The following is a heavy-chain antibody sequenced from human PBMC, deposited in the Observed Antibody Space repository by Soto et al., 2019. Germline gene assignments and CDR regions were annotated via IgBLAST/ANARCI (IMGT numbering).Heavy chain of an antibody. J-gene: IGHJ5*02. V-gene: IGHV3-33*01. CDR1: GFTFSSYG. CDR2: IWYDGINK. Sequence: QVQLVESGGGVVQPGRSLRLSCAASGFTFSSYGMHWVRQAPGKGLEWVAVIWYDGINKYYADSVKGRFTISRDNSKNTLYLQMNSLRAEDTAVYYCARTLDPNSGYPRGSWGQGTLATVSS. CDR3: ARTLDPNSGYPRGS. D-gene: IGHD5-12*01.